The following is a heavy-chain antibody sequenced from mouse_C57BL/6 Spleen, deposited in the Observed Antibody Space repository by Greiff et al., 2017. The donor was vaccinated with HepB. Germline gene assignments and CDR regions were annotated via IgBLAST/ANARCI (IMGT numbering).Heavy chain of an antibody. CDR3: ARENSNYAMDY. D-gene: IGHD2-5*01. J-gene: IGHJ4*01. CDR2: ISDGGSYT. CDR1: GFTFSSYA. V-gene: IGHV5-4*01. Sequence: VQLKESGGGLVKPGGSLKLSCAASGFTFSSYAMSWVRQTPEKRLEWVATISDGGSYTYYPDNVKGRFTISRDNAKNNLYLQMSHLKSEDTAMYYCARENSNYAMDYWGQGTSVTVSS.